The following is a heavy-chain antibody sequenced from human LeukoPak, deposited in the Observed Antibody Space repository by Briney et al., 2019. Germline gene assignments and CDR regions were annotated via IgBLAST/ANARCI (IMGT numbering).Heavy chain of an antibody. D-gene: IGHD2-2*01. J-gene: IGHJ6*03. CDR2: IYTSGST. CDR3: ARVVLGVVVPAAHYYYYYMDV. Sequence: SETLSLTCTVSGGSISSYYWSWIRQPAGKGLEWIGRIYTSGSTNYNPSLKSRVTMSVDTSKNQFSLKLSSVTAPDTAVYYCARVVLGVVVPAAHYYYYYMDVWGKGTTVTVSS. V-gene: IGHV4-4*07. CDR1: GGSISSYY.